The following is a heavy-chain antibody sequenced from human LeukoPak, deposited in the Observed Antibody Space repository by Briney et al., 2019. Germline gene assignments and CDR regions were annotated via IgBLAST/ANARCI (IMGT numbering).Heavy chain of an antibody. CDR3: AREASGLDL. D-gene: IGHD2-15*01. Sequence: PGGSLRLSCAAPGFTLSDHYIDWVRQAPGKGLEWVGRSRNKANSYTTEYAASVKGRFTISRDDSKTSLYLQMNSLKIEDTAVYYCAREASGLDLWGQGTMVTVSS. V-gene: IGHV3-72*01. J-gene: IGHJ3*01. CDR2: SRNKANSYTT. CDR1: GFTLSDHY.